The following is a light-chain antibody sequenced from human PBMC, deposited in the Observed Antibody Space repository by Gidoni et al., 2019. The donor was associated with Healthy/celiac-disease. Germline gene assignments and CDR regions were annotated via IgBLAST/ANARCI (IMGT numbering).Light chain of an antibody. CDR1: QSISSW. J-gene: IGKJ1*01. Sequence: DIQMTQSPSTLSASVGDRVTIPCRASQSISSWLAWYQQKPGNAPKLLIYQASSLESGVPSRFSGSGSGTEFTLTISSLQPYDFATYYCQQYNSYAGTFGQGTKVEIK. V-gene: IGKV1-5*03. CDR2: QAS. CDR3: QQYNSYAGT.